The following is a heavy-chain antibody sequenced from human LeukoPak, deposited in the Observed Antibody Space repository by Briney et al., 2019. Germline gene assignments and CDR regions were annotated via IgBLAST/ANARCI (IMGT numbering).Heavy chain of an antibody. D-gene: IGHD3-10*01. Sequence: NPSETLSLTCSVSGGSISCYYWSWIQQPPGKGLEWVGYIYYSGSTNYNPSLKSRVTISVDTSKNQFSLKLSSVTAADTAVYYCARGPLWFYYFDYWGQGTLVTVSS. CDR3: ARGPLWFYYFDY. CDR2: IYYSGST. V-gene: IGHV4-59*01. J-gene: IGHJ4*02. CDR1: GGSISCYY.